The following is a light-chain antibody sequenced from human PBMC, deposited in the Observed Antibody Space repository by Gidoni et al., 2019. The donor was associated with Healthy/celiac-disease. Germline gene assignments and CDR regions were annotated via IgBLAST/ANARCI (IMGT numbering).Light chain of an antibody. Sequence: DIVMPQSPDSLAVSLGERATINCKSSQSVVYSSNNKNYLAWYQQKPGQPPKLLIYWASTRESGVPDRFSGSGSGTDFTLTISSLQAEDVAVYYCQQYYSTPRTFGPGTKVDIK. V-gene: IGKV4-1*01. J-gene: IGKJ3*01. CDR1: QSVVYSSNNKNY. CDR3: QQYYSTPRT. CDR2: WAS.